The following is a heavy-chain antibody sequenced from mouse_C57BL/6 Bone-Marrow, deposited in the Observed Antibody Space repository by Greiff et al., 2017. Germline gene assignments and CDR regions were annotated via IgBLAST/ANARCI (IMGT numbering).Heavy chain of an antibody. CDR3: ASDSYYDYFGY. J-gene: IGHJ2*01. CDR2: IDPTSSHT. CDR1: GYTFTSYW. D-gene: IGHD2-3*01. Sequence: VQLQQPGAELVRPGASVKLSCKASGYTFTSYWMNWVKQRPGQGLEWIGVIDPTSSHTNYNEKFKGKATLTVDTSSSTTYMHLSILTSEDAAVYYCASDSYYDYFGYWGQGTTLTVSS. V-gene: IGHV1-59*01.